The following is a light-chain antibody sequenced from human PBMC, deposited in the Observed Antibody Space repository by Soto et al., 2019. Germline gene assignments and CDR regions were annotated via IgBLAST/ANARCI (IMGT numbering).Light chain of an antibody. CDR3: QQYANLPFT. CDR1: QSISSW. CDR2: KAS. J-gene: IGKJ3*01. Sequence: DIQMTQSPSTLSASVGDRVTITCRASQSISSWLAWYQQKPGKAPKLLIYKASSLESGVPSRFSGSGSGTEFTLTISSLQPDDFATYYCQQYANLPFTFGPGTKVDIK. V-gene: IGKV1-5*03.